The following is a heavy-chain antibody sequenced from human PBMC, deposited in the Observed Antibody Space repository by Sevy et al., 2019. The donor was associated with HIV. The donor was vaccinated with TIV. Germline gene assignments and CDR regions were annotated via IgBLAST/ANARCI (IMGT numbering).Heavy chain of an antibody. J-gene: IGHJ4*02. Sequence: GGSLRLSCAASGFTFSNYAMSWVRQAPGKGLEWVSSISGSGGNTYYADSVKGRFTISRDNSRNTLYLQMNSLRADDTAVYYCAKSDYHFWSGLAGGYYFDYWGQGTLVTVSS. CDR3: AKSDYHFWSGLAGGYYFDY. V-gene: IGHV3-23*01. D-gene: IGHD3-3*01. CDR2: ISGSGGNT. CDR1: GFTFSNYA.